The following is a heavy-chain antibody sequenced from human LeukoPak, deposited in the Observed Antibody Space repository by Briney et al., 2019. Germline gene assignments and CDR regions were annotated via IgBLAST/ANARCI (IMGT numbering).Heavy chain of an antibody. V-gene: IGHV4-38-2*02. Sequence: PSETLSLTCTVSGYSISSGYYWGWIRQPPGKGLEWIGSIYHSGSTYYNPSLKSRVTISVDTSKNQFSLKLSSVTAADTAVYYCARVNELVPYFDYWAREPWSPSPQ. CDR2: IYHSGST. J-gene: IGHJ4*02. D-gene: IGHD6-13*01. CDR1: GYSISSGYY. CDR3: ARVNELVPYFDY.